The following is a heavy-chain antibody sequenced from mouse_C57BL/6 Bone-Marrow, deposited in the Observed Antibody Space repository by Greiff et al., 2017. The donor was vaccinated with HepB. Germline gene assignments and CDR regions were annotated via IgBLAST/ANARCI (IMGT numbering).Heavy chain of an antibody. D-gene: IGHD1-1*01. V-gene: IGHV1-81*01. CDR2: IYPRSGNT. CDR1: GYTFTSYG. Sequence: VKLMESGAELARPGASVKLSCKASGYTFTSYGISWVKQRTGQGLEWIGEIYPRSGNTYYNEKFKGKATLTADKSSSTAYMELRSLTSEDSAVYFCARSDYYGSSYYFDYWGQGTTLTVSS. J-gene: IGHJ2*01. CDR3: ARSDYYGSSYYFDY.